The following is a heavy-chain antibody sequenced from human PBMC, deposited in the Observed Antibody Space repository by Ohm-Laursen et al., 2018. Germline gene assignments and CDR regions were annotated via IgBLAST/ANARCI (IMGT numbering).Heavy chain of an antibody. Sequence: RSLRLSCSASGFTFSSYGMHWVRQAPGKGLEWVAVIWYDGSNKYYADSVKGRFTISRDNSKNTLYLQMNSLRAEDTAVYYCAREDYGAYDYWGQGTLVTVSS. D-gene: IGHD4/OR15-4a*01. J-gene: IGHJ4*02. V-gene: IGHV3-33*08. CDR3: AREDYGAYDY. CDR1: GFTFSSYG. CDR2: IWYDGSNK.